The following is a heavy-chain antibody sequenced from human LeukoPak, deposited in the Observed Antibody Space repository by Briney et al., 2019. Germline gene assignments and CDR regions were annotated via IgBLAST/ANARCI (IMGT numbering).Heavy chain of an antibody. V-gene: IGHV4-59*08. J-gene: IGHJ6*02. Sequence: PSETLSLTCTVSGGSISSYYWSWIRQPPGKGLEWIGYIYYSGSTNYNPSLKSRVTISVDTSKNQFSLKLSSVTAADTAVYYCARVSGWAVAGTRIYYYYGMDVWGQGTTVTVSS. CDR2: IYYSGST. CDR1: GGSISSYY. D-gene: IGHD6-19*01. CDR3: ARVSGWAVAGTRIYYYYGMDV.